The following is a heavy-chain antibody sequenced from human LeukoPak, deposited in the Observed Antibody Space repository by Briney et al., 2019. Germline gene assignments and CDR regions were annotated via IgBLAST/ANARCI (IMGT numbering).Heavy chain of an antibody. D-gene: IGHD6-13*01. V-gene: IGHV4-39*01. CDR2: IYYCGSP. CDR1: GGSISSSYYY. CDR3: ASANPYSSSWYTSHYYCFYGMVV. Sequence: PSETLSLTCTVSGGSISSSYYYWGWIRQPPGKGLEWIGCIYYCGSPYYNPSLQSRVTQSVDTSKNQLVLKLAYVSAADTAVYYCASANPYSSSWYTSHYYCFYGMVVWGQGTAVTVSS. J-gene: IGHJ6*02.